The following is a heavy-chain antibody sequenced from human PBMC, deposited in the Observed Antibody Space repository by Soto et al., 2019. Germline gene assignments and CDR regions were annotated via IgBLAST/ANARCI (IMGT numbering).Heavy chain of an antibody. D-gene: IGHD6-13*01. J-gene: IGHJ4*02. CDR1: GFTFSSYA. CDR3: AKQYGSSWLLFDY. V-gene: IGHV3-23*01. Sequence: GGSLRLSCAASGFTFSSYAMSWVRQAPGKGLEWVSTISGSGGSTYYADSVKGRFTISRDNSKNTLYLQMNSLRAEDTAVYYCAKQYGSSWLLFDYWGQGTLVTVSS. CDR2: ISGSGGST.